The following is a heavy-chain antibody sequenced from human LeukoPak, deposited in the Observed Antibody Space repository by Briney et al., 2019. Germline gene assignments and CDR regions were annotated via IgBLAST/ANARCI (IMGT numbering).Heavy chain of an antibody. CDR2: IYHSGST. J-gene: IGHJ3*02. V-gene: IGHV4-61*02. CDR3: ARQGYDFWSGYGAFDI. Sequence: SQTLSLTCTVSGGSITSDSYYWSWIRQPAGTGLEWIVRIYHSGSTYYNPSLKSRVTISVDTSKNQFSLKLSSVTAADTAVYYCARQGYDFWSGYGAFDIWGQGTMVTVSS. CDR1: GGSITSDSYY. D-gene: IGHD3-3*01.